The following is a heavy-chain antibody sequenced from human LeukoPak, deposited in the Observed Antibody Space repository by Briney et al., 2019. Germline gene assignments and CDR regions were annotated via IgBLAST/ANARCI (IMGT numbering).Heavy chain of an antibody. Sequence: VSVKVSCKASGYTFTGYYMHWVRQAPGQGLESMGWINPNSGGTNYAQKFQGRVTMTRDTSISTAYMELSRLRSDDTAVYYCARILIGGYDEYYFDYWGQGTLVTVSS. CDR3: ARILIGGYDEYYFDY. V-gene: IGHV1-2*02. CDR2: INPNSGGT. D-gene: IGHD5-12*01. CDR1: GYTFTGYY. J-gene: IGHJ4*02.